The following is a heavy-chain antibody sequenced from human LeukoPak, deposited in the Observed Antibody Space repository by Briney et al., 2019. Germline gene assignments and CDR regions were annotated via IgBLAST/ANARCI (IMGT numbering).Heavy chain of an antibody. Sequence: GESLKISCKGSGYSFTSYWIGWVRQMPGKGLEWMGIIYPGDSDTRYSPSFQGQVTISADKSISTAYLQWSSLKASDTAMYYCARRFSGYDKNYYYYYGMDVWGQGTTVTVSS. J-gene: IGHJ6*02. CDR3: ARRFSGYDKNYYYYYGMDV. V-gene: IGHV5-51*01. CDR1: GYSFTSYW. CDR2: IYPGDSDT. D-gene: IGHD5-12*01.